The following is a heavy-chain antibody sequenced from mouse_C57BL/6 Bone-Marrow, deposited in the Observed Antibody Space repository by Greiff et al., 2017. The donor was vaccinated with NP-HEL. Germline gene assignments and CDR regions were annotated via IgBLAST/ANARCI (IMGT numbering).Heavy chain of an antibody. V-gene: IGHV5-4*01. CDR2: ISDGGSYT. D-gene: IGHD4-1*01. J-gene: IGHJ2*01. CDR1: GFTFSSYA. CDR3: ARGTVRFYYFDD. Sequence: EVHLVESGGGLVKPGGSLKLSCAASGFTFSSYAMSWVRQTPEKRLEWVATISDGGSYTYYPDNVKGRFTISRDNDKNNLYLQMSHLKSEDTAMYYGARGTVRFYYFDDWGQGTTLTVSS.